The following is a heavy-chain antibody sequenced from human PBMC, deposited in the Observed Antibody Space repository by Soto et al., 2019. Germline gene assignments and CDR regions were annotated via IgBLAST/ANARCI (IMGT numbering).Heavy chain of an antibody. CDR3: ARDRDCSGGSCYLAQ. D-gene: IGHD2-15*01. CDR2: IYYSGNT. Sequence: NPSETLSLTCLVSGGPIRSYYWSWIRQPPGKGLEWIGYIYYSGNTNYNHSLKGRVTISVDTSKNQFSLNLSSVTAADTAVYYCARDRDCSGGSCYLAQWGQGTLVTVS. V-gene: IGHV4-59*01. CDR1: GGPIRSYY. J-gene: IGHJ4*02.